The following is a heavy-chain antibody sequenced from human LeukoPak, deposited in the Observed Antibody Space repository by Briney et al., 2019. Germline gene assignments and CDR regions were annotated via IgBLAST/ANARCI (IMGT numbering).Heavy chain of an antibody. CDR2: ISGSGAAT. J-gene: IGHJ4*02. V-gene: IGHV3-23*01. D-gene: IGHD6-13*01. Sequence: GGSLRLSCATSGFTFSSYAISWVRQAPGKGLEWVSAISGSGAATYYADSVKGRFTISRDNSKNTLFLQMSSLRAEDTAVYYCARDISWYFDYWGQGMLVTVSS. CDR3: ARDISWYFDY. CDR1: GFTFSSYA.